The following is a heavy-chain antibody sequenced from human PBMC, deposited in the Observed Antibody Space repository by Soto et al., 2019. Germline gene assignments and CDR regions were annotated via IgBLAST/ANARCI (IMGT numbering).Heavy chain of an antibody. CDR1: GFTFSSYA. CDR2: ISYDGSNK. CDR3: ARDYYDSSGYYWAFFFDY. Sequence: GGSLRLSCAASGFTFSSYAMHWVRQAPGKGLEWVAIISYDGSNKYYADSVKGRFTISRDNSKNTLYLQMNSLRAEDTAVYYCARDYYDSSGYYWAFFFDYWGQGTLVTVSS. J-gene: IGHJ4*02. V-gene: IGHV3-30-3*01. D-gene: IGHD3-22*01.